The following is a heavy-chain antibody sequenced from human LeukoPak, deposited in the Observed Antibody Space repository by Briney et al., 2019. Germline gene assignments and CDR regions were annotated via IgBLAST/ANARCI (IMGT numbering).Heavy chain of an antibody. Sequence: AETSRSTCAASTFSSSDYYTSWICKAPGKGPDWASYISSSGSTIYYADSVKGRFTISRDNAKNSLYLQMNSLRAEDTAVYYCARGAGIAAAAGAFDIWGQGTMVTVSS. D-gene: IGHD6-13*01. J-gene: IGHJ3*02. CDR1: TFSSSDYY. CDR2: ISSSGSTI. V-gene: IGHV3-11*04. CDR3: ARGAGIAAAAGAFDI.